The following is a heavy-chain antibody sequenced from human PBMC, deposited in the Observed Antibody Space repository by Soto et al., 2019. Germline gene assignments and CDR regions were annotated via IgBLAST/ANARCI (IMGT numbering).Heavy chain of an antibody. CDR1: GFTFSSYS. CDR3: ARGKFEYSGYAGWYFDL. CDR2: ISSSSSYI. D-gene: IGHD5-12*01. V-gene: IGHV3-21*01. J-gene: IGHJ2*01. Sequence: EVQLVESGGGLVKPGGSLRLSCAASGFTFSSYSMNWVRQAPGKGLEWVSSISSSSSYIYYADSVKGRFTISRDNAKKSMYLQMNSLRAEDTAVYYCARGKFEYSGYAGWYFDLWGRGTLVTVSS.